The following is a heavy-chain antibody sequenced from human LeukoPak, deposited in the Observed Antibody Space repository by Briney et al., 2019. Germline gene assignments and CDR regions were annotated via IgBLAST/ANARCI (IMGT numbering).Heavy chain of an antibody. Sequence: SETLSLTCTVSGGSISSYYWSWIRQPPGKGLEWIGYIYYSGSTNYNPSLKSRVTISVDTSKNQFSLKLSSVTAADTAVYYCAREPRFSNYYDSSGLDYWGQGTLVTVSS. CDR3: AREPRFSNYYDSSGLDY. V-gene: IGHV4-59*01. J-gene: IGHJ4*02. CDR1: GGSISSYY. D-gene: IGHD3-22*01. CDR2: IYYSGST.